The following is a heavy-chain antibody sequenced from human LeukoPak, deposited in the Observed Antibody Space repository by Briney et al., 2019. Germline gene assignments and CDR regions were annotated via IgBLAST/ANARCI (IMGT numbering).Heavy chain of an antibody. D-gene: IGHD5-12*01. J-gene: IGHJ4*02. CDR3: AKDNSAYDSSYDC. Sequence: PGGSLRLSCAASGFTFTTHAMNWVRQAPGKGLEWVSGISGSGTTTYYADFVKGRFTISRDNSKNTLYLQMNSLRAEDTAIYYCAKDNSAYDSSYDCWGQGTLVTVSS. CDR2: ISGSGTTT. CDR1: GFTFTTHA. V-gene: IGHV3-23*01.